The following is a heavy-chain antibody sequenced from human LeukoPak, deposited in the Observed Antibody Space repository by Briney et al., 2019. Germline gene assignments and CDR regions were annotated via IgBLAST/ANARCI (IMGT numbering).Heavy chain of an antibody. J-gene: IGHJ6*03. V-gene: IGHV4-61*02. Sequence: PSETLSLTCTVSGGSISSGSYYWSWIRQPAGKGLEWIGRIYTSGSTNYNPSLKSRVTISVDTSKNQFSLKLSSVTAADTAVYYCARHRIWGSYLKHYYYMDVWGKGTTVTISS. CDR3: ARHRIWGSYLKHYYYMDV. D-gene: IGHD3-16*02. CDR2: IYTSGST. CDR1: GGSISSGSYY.